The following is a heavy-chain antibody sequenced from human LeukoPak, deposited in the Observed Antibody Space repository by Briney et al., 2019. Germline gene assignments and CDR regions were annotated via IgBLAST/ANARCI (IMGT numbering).Heavy chain of an antibody. J-gene: IGHJ4*02. V-gene: IGHV4-34*01. D-gene: IGHD3-3*01. CDR2: INHSGST. CDR3: ARGGRITIFGVVIIRTRSFDY. Sequence: SETLSLTCAVYGGSFSGYYWSWIRQPPGKGLEWIGEINHSGSTNYNPSLKSRVTISVDTSKNQFSLKLSSVTAADTAVYYCARGGRITIFGVVIIRTRSFDYWGQGTLVTVSS. CDR1: GGSFSGYY.